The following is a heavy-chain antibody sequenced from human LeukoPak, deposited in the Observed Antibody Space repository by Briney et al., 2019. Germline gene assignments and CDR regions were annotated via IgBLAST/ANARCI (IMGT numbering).Heavy chain of an antibody. Sequence: GGSLRLSCAASGFTFSSYGMSWVRQAPGKGLEWVGFISSDASHDNYVDSVKGRFTISRDNSKNTLYLQMNSLRADDTALYYCAKNRNYYYMDVWGKGTTVTISS. J-gene: IGHJ6*03. V-gene: IGHV3-30*02. CDR3: AKNRNYYYMDV. D-gene: IGHD2/OR15-2a*01. CDR2: ISSDASHD. CDR1: GFTFSSYG.